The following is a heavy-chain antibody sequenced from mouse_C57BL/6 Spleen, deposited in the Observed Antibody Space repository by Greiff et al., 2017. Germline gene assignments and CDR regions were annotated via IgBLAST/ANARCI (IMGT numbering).Heavy chain of an antibody. CDR1: GFTFSNYW. CDR2: IRLKSDNYAT. J-gene: IGHJ4*01. D-gene: IGHD1-1*01. V-gene: IGHV6-3*01. CDR3: TGPSYYGSSYVLAMHY. Sequence: EVKVEESGGGLVQPGGSMKLSCVASGFTFSNYWMNWVRQSPEKGLEWVAQIRLKSDNYATHYAESVKGRFTISRDDSKSSVYLQMNNLRAEDTGIYYCTGPSYYGSSYVLAMHYWGQGTSVTVSS.